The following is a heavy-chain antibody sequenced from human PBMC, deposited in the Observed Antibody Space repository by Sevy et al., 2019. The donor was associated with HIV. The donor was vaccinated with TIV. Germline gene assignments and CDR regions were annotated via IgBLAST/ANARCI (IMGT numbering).Heavy chain of an antibody. D-gene: IGHD2-21*02. CDR2: ISWNSRNI. J-gene: IGHJ6*02. V-gene: IGHV3-9*01. Sequence: GGSLRLSCAASGFPFNDHAMHWVRQVPGKGLEWVSGISWNSRNIGYADSVKGRFTISRDKVRHFLYLEMNSLRPEDTAFYYCAKDINRGCVRVNCYSSYYYFYGLDVWGQGTTVTVSS. CDR1: GFPFNDHA. CDR3: AKDINRGCVRVNCYSSYYYFYGLDV.